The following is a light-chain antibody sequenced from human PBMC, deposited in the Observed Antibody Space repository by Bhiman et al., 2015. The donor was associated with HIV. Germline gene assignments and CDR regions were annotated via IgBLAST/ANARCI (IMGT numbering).Light chain of an antibody. CDR3: ATWDSSLSAVV. V-gene: IGLV1-51*02. J-gene: IGLJ2*01. CDR1: SSNIGADY. Sequence: QSVLTQPPSVSGAPGQRVTISCIGSSSNIGADYRVHWYQQLPGTAPKLLIFGNNERPSGVPARFSGSKSGTSATLAITGLQTGDEADYYCATWDSSLSAVVFGGGTKLTVL. CDR2: GNN.